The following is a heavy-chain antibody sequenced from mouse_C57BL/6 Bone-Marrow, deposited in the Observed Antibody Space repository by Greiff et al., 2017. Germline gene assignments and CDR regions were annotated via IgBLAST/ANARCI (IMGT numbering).Heavy chain of an antibody. CDR1: GYTFTSYG. J-gene: IGHJ2*01. CDR3: AREGVRPPFDY. Sequence: VQLQQSGAELARPGASVKLSCKASGYTFTSYGISWVKQRTGQGLEWIGEVYPRSGNTYYNEKFKGKATLTADKSSSTAYMELRSLTSEDSAVYFCAREGVRPPFDYWGQGTTLTVSA. CDR2: VYPRSGNT. V-gene: IGHV1-81*01. D-gene: IGHD2-14*01.